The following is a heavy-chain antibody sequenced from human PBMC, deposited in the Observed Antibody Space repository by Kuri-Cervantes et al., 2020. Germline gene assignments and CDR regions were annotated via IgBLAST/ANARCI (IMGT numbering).Heavy chain of an antibody. V-gene: IGHV4-4*02. CDR2: IYHSGST. Sequence: SETLSLTCAVSGGSISSSNWWSWVRQPPGKGLEWIGEIYHSGSTNYNPSLKSRVTISVDTSKNQFSLKLSSVTAADTAVYYCARGRGGVVGATYFDYWGQGTLVTVSS. CDR1: GGSISSSNW. D-gene: IGHD1-26*01. CDR3: ARGRGGVVGATYFDY. J-gene: IGHJ4*02.